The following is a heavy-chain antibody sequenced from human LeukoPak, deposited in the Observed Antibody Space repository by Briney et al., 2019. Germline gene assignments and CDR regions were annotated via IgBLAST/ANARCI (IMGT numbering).Heavy chain of an antibody. Sequence: GSGGSLRLSCAASGLTVTNNYMSWVRQAPGKGLEWVSGINWNGGSTGYADSVKGRFTISRDNAKNSLYLQMNSLRAEDTALYYCAKLGIAVAGTWDRYYYYMDVWGKGTTVTVSS. CDR1: GLTVTNNY. J-gene: IGHJ6*03. CDR2: INWNGGST. D-gene: IGHD6-19*01. V-gene: IGHV3-20*04. CDR3: AKLGIAVAGTWDRYYYYMDV.